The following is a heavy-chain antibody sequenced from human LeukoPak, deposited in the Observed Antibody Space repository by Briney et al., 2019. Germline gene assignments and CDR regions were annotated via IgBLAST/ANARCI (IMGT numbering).Heavy chain of an antibody. CDR1: GFTFSSYD. J-gene: IGHJ4*02. CDR2: IGTAGDT. Sequence: GGSLRLSCAASGFTFSSYDMHWVRQATGKGLEWVSAIGTAGDTYYPGSVKGRFTISRENAKNSLYLQMNSLRAEDTAVYYCAREDQEGPFDYWGQGTLVTVSS. V-gene: IGHV3-13*01. CDR3: AREDQEGPFDY.